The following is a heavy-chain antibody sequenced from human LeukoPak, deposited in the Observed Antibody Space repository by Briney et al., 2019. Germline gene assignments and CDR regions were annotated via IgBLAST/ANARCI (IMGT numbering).Heavy chain of an antibody. CDR2: ISSSATTI. CDR1: GFSFSSYE. CDR3: ARETRSGSAYYLDY. Sequence: GGSLRLSCAASGFSFSSYEMNWVRQAPGKGLEWVSQISSSATTIYYADSVKGRFTISRDNAKNSLFLQMNSLRVGDTALYFCARETRSGSAYYLDYWGQGTLVTVSS. J-gene: IGHJ4*02. D-gene: IGHD1-26*01. V-gene: IGHV3-48*03.